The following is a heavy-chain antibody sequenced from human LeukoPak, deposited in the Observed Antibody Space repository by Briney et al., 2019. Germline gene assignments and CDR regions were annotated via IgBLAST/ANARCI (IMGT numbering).Heavy chain of an antibody. CDR2: VHHTGYS. CDR3: ARQGAITARRTHYYAMDV. CDR1: GGLISSSGNFY. V-gene: IGHV4-39*01. D-gene: IGHD1-20*01. Sequence: SETLSLTCSVSGGLISSSGNFYWGWIRQVPGKGLEWIGSVHHTGYSYDNPSLKSRVTVSVDTSKNQFSLKLNSVTAADTAIYYCARQGAITARRTHYYAMDVWGPGTTVTVSS. J-gene: IGHJ6*02.